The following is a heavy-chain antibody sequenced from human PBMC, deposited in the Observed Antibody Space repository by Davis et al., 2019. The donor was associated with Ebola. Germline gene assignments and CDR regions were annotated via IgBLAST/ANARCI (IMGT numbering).Heavy chain of an antibody. V-gene: IGHV3-21*01. Sequence: GESLKISCAASGFTFSSYSMNWVRQAPGKGLEWVSAISRGSKNKYYTDSLKGRFTISRDDAENSLYLQMNRLRVEDTAVYYCARGGGAGSWFDPWGQGTLVTVSS. CDR3: ARGGGAGSWFDP. D-gene: IGHD1-26*01. CDR1: GFTFSSYS. J-gene: IGHJ5*02. CDR2: ISRGSKNK.